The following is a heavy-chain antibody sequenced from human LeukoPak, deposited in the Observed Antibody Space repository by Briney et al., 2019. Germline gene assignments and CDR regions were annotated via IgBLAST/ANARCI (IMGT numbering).Heavy chain of an antibody. V-gene: IGHV1-69*13. D-gene: IGHD3-22*01. CDR1: GGTFSSYA. Sequence: SVKVSCKASGGTFSSYAISWVRQAPGQGLEWMGGITPIFGTANYAQKFQGRVTITADESTSTAYMELSSLRSEDTAVYYCASNYYDSSGYYRDDAFDIWGQGTMVTVSS. CDR2: ITPIFGTA. CDR3: ASNYYDSSGYYRDDAFDI. J-gene: IGHJ3*02.